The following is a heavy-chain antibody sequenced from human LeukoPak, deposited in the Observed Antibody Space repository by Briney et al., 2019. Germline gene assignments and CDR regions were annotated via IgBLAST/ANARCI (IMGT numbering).Heavy chain of an antibody. CDR3: ARGGTGFLKWFDP. J-gene: IGHJ5*02. CDR2: MFHSGIT. D-gene: IGHD2-2*01. V-gene: IGHV4-38-2*02. CDR1: GYSISSGYY. Sequence: SETLSLTCTVSGYSISSGYYWGWIRQPPGKGLEWMGTMFHSGITYYNPSLKSRVTISVDTSKNQFSLKLSSVTTADTAVYYCARGGTGFLKWFDPWGQGTLVTVSS.